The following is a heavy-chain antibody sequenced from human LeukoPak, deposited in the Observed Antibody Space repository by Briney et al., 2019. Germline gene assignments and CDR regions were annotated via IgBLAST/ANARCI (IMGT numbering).Heavy chain of an antibody. CDR2: IKTDGSST. CDR1: GFTFSNYW. D-gene: IGHD3-10*01. CDR3: GRDPFGSGSF. Sequence: PGGSLRLSCAASGFTFSNYWMHWVRQAPGKGLVWVSRIKTDGSSTSYADAVKGRFTISRDNAKNTVYLQMNSLRAEDTAVYYCGRDPFGSGSFWGPGALVTVSS. V-gene: IGHV3-74*01. J-gene: IGHJ4*02.